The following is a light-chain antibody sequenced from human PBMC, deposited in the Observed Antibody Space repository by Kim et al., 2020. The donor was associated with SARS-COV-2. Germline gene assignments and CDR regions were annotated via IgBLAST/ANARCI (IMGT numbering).Light chain of an antibody. CDR3: QSYDSSLSGWV. J-gene: IGLJ3*02. Sequence: RVTIACTGSGSNIGAGYDVHWYQQLPGTAPKLLIYGNSNRPSGVPDRFSGSKSVTSASLAITGLQAEDEADYYCQSYDSSLSGWVFGGGTQLTVL. V-gene: IGLV1-40*01. CDR1: GSNIGAGYD. CDR2: GNS.